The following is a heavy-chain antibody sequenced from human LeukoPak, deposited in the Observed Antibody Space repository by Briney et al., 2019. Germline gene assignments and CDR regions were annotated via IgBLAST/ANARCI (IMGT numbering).Heavy chain of an antibody. D-gene: IGHD3-10*01. CDR3: AQAILHYYGSGSYHLDP. CDR1: GYTFSSYG. CDR2: ISAYNGNT. Sequence: ASVKVSCKASGYTFSSYGISWVRQAPGQGLEWMGWISAYNGNTNYAQKLQGRVTMTTDTSTSTAYMELRSLRSDDTAVYYCAQAILHYYGSGSYHLDPWGQGTLVTVSS. V-gene: IGHV1-18*01. J-gene: IGHJ5*02.